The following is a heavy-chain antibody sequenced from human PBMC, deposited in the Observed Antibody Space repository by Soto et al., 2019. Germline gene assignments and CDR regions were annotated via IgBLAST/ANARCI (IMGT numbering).Heavy chain of an antibody. CDR1: GFTSSDAW. V-gene: IGHV3-15*01. Sequence: GGSLRLSCAASGFTSSDAWMSWVRQAPGKGLEWVGRIKSNSDGATTDYAAPVKGRFTISRDDSTNMLYLQMSSLKTEDTAVYYCARGLAFFDYWGQGTLVTVSS. CDR3: ARGLAFFDY. D-gene: IGHD3-3*02. CDR2: IKSNSDGATT. J-gene: IGHJ4*02.